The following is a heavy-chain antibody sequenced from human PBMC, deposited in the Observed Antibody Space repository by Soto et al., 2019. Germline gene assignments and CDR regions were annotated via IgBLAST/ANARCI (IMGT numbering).Heavy chain of an antibody. CDR3: ARRITRPERFDY. J-gene: IGHJ4*02. Sequence: PSETLSLTCTVSGGSISRSSYYWGWIRQPPGKGLEWIGNIYYSGNTYYNPSLQRRVTISVDTSKNQFSLKLTSATDADTAVYYCARRITRPERFDYWVQGALVTVSS. D-gene: IGHD1-20*01. CDR1: GGSISRSSYY. V-gene: IGHV4-39*01. CDR2: IYYSGNT.